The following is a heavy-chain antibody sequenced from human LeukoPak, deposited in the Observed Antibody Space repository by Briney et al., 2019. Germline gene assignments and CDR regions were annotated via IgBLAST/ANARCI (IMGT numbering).Heavy chain of an antibody. CDR1: GFTFSSYA. CDR3: ARASLYGDYSDY. J-gene: IGHJ4*02. D-gene: IGHD4-17*01. Sequence: GRSLRLSCAASGFTFSSYAMHWVRQAPGKGLEWVAVIWYDGSNKYYADSVKGRFTISRDNSKNTLYLQMNSLRAEDTAVYYCARASLYGDYSDYWGQGTLVTVSS. V-gene: IGHV3-33*08. CDR2: IWYDGSNK.